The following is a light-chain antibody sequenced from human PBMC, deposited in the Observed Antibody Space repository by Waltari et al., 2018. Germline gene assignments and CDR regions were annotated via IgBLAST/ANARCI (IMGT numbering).Light chain of an antibody. J-gene: IGKJ2*01. CDR2: GAS. CDR1: QSVSSNF. CDR3: HQYANSPVT. V-gene: IGKV3-20*01. Sequence: EIVLTQSPGTLSLSPGERATLSCRASQSVSSNFLAWYQQKPGQAPRLRIYGASSRATDVPDRFSGSGSGSDFTLTITRLVPEDFAMYYCHQYANSPVTFGQGTKLEI.